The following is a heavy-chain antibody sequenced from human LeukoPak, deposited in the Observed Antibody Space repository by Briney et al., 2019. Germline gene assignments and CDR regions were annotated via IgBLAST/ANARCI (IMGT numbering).Heavy chain of an antibody. CDR2: ISGSGVST. J-gene: IGHJ4*02. D-gene: IGHD6-13*01. CDR3: GSIGSSWYEDY. V-gene: IGHV3-23*01. Sequence: PGGSLRLSCAASGFRFSSYAMSWVRQAPGKGLEWVSAISGSGVSTYYADSVKGRFTVSRDNSKNTLYLQMNSLSAEDTAVYYCGSIGSSWYEDYCGQGTLVTVSS. CDR1: GFRFSSYA.